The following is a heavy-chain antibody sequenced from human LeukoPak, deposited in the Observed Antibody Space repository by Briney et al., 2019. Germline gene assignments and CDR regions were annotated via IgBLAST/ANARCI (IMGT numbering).Heavy chain of an antibody. CDR2: IYYSGST. D-gene: IGHD4-23*01. Sequence: PSETLSLTCTVSGGSISSSGYYWGWIRQPPGKGLEWIGSIYYSGSTYYNPSLKTRVTISADTSKNQFSLKLSSVTAADTAVYYCARGTGPRYGGRPDYWGQGTLVTVSS. CDR1: GGSISSSGYY. V-gene: IGHV4-39*07. J-gene: IGHJ4*02. CDR3: ARGTGPRYGGRPDY.